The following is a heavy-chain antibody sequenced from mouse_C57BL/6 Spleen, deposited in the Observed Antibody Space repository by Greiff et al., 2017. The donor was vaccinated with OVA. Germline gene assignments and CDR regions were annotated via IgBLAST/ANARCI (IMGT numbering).Heavy chain of an antibody. Sequence: VKLMESGPGLVAPSQSLSITCTVSGFSLTSYAISWVRQPPGKGLEWLGVIWTGGGTNYNSALKSRLSISKDNSKSQVFLKMNSLQTDDTARYYCARTEDYYGSSYEGYFDVWGTGTTVTVSS. CDR3: ARTEDYYGSSYEGYFDV. D-gene: IGHD1-1*01. CDR2: IWTGGGT. J-gene: IGHJ1*03. CDR1: GFSLTSYA. V-gene: IGHV2-9-1*01.